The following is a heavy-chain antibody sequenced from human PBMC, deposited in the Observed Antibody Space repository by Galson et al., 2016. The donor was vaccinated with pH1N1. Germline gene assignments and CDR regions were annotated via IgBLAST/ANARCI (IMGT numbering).Heavy chain of an antibody. CDR3: ARVNHYYYYGMDV. CDR1: GFTFSNYA. V-gene: IGHV3-23*01. J-gene: IGHJ6*02. D-gene: IGHD1-14*01. CDR2: VSGSGGST. Sequence: SLRLSCAASGFTFSNYAMNWVRQAPGKGLEWVSGVSGSGGSTNYAESVKGRFIISRDNAKNSLYLQMNSLRAEDTAVYYCARVNHYYYYGMDVWGQGTTVTVSS.